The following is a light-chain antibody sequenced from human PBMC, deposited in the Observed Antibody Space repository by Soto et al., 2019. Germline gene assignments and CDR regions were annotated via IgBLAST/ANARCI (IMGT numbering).Light chain of an antibody. J-gene: IGKJ4*01. Sequence: EIVMTQSPATLSVSPGERATLSCRASQSVSSNLAWYQQKPGQAPRLLIYGASTRATGIPARFSGSGSGTECTLTISSLQSEDFAVYYCQQYNSWLSTFDGGTKVEIK. CDR1: QSVSSN. V-gene: IGKV3-15*01. CDR2: GAS. CDR3: QQYNSWLST.